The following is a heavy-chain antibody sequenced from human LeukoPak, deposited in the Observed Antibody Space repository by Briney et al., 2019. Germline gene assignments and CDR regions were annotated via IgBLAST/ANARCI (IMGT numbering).Heavy chain of an antibody. CDR2: INPANGYT. CDR3: AIRDGHTDH. J-gene: IGHJ4*02. V-gene: IGHV1-3*03. CDR1: GYTFTNYA. D-gene: IGHD5-24*01. Sequence: ASVKVSCKTSGYTFTNYAMHWVRQAPGQTIEWLAWINPANGYTRYSQHFQDRVTVSSDTSADTANMELSSLRSEDKAVYYCAIRDGHTDHWGQGTLVTVSS.